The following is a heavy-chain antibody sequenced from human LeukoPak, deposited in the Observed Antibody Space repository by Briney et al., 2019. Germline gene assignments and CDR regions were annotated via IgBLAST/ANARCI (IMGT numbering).Heavy chain of an antibody. CDR2: INGDGSST. D-gene: IGHD3-22*01. CDR1: GFIFSQFW. V-gene: IGHV3-74*01. CDR3: AKSFHSTGFYYVDY. J-gene: IGHJ4*02. Sequence: GGSLRLSCAGPGFIFSQFWMQWVRQVPGKGLVWVSRINGDGSSTNYADSVKGRFTISRDNAKNTLYLQMNSLRADDTAVFYCAKSFHSTGFYYVDYWGQGTLVTVSS.